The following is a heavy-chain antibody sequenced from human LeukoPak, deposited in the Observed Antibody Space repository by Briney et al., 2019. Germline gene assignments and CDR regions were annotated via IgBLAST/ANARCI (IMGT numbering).Heavy chain of an antibody. D-gene: IGHD2-15*01. V-gene: IGHV3-23*01. CDR2: FSGNGGST. J-gene: IGHJ4*02. Sequence: PGGSLRLSCAASGFTFSSYSMSWVRQAPGKGLEWVSAFSGNGGSTYYADSVKGRFTISRDNSKNTLYLQMNSLRAEDTAAYYCAKSGLNRFDSWGQGTLVTVSS. CDR1: GFTFSSYS. CDR3: AKSGLNRFDS.